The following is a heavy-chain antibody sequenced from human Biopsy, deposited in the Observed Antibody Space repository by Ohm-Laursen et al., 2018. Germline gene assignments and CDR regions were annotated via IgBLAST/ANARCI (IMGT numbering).Heavy chain of an antibody. CDR2: IHDAQSA. Sequence: SVTLSLTYTVSGGSISSYYWMRNRQPPGQGLEWIGHIHDAQSATYSPSLKSRVTISVDTSKNQFPLKMTSVTAADTAVYYCASGGQWPRSHLNWFDPWGQGTLVTVSS. J-gene: IGHJ5*02. V-gene: IGHV4-59*13. CDR1: GGSISSYY. CDR3: ASGGQWPRSHLNWFDP. D-gene: IGHD6-19*01.